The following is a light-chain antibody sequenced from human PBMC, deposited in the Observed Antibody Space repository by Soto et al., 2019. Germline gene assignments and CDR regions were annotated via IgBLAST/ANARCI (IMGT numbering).Light chain of an antibody. Sequence: DIQMTQSPSSLSASVGDRVTITCRASPSISSYLNWYQQKPGKAPKLLIYAASSLQSGVHSRFSGSGSGTEFTLTISSLQPEDFASYYCQQSYSTPSVTFGPGTIVDIK. J-gene: IGKJ3*01. V-gene: IGKV1-39*01. CDR2: AAS. CDR1: PSISSY. CDR3: QQSYSTPSVT.